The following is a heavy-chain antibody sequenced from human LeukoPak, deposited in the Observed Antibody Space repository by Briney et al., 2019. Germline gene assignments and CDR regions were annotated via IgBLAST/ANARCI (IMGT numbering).Heavy chain of an antibody. CDR1: GFTFSGYA. CDR3: AKMGEGDYDILTDY. D-gene: IGHD3-9*01. CDR2: INNAGST. V-gene: IGHV3-23*01. Sequence: GGSLRLSCAASGFTFSGYAMTWVRQALGKGLELISIINNAGSTFYTDSVKGRFTISRDNSKNTLYLQMNSLRAEDTAVYYCAKMGEGDYDILTDYWGQGTLVTVSS. J-gene: IGHJ4*02.